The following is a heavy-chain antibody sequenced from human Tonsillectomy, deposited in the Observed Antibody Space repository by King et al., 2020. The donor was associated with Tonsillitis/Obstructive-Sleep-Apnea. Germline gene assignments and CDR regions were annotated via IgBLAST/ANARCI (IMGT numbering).Heavy chain of an antibody. D-gene: IGHD5-24*01. CDR3: ARKDAYNAFHI. J-gene: IGHJ3*02. V-gene: IGHV5-51*01. Sequence: LVQSGAEVKKSGESLKISCKGSGYTFTTHWIGWVRQMPGKGLEWMGIIYPGDSDTRYSPSFQGQVTISADRSTSTAYLQWGSLKASDTAMYYCARKDAYNAFHIWGQGTMVTVSS. CDR2: IYPGDSDT. CDR1: GYTFTTHW.